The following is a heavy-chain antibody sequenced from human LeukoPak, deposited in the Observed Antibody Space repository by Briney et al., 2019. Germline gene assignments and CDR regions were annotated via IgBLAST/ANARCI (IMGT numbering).Heavy chain of an antibody. CDR1: GFTFSSFA. J-gene: IGHJ4*02. CDR3: AKRKNSPGYSSLDQ. D-gene: IGHD2-15*01. CDR2: VSRTGSTK. V-gene: IGHV3-23*01. Sequence: GGSLRLSCVASGFTFSSFALNWVRQAPGRGLEWISVVSRTGSTKYYADSVKGRFTVSRDNSKNTVYLQMNSPRVDDSAVYYCAKRKNSPGYSSLDQWGQGTLVTVSS.